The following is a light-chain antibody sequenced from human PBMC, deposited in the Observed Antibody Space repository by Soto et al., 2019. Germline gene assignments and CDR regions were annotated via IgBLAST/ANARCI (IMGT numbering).Light chain of an antibody. Sequence: QSALTQPASVSGSPGQSITISCTGTSSDIGTYNLVSWYQHYPGKAPKLMIYEGIKRPSGVSHRFSGSKSGNTAFLTISGLQAEDEADDYCCSYAGSGTDNYVFGSGTKVTVL. CDR2: EGI. CDR1: SSDIGTYNL. V-gene: IGLV2-23*01. CDR3: CSYAGSGTDNYV. J-gene: IGLJ1*01.